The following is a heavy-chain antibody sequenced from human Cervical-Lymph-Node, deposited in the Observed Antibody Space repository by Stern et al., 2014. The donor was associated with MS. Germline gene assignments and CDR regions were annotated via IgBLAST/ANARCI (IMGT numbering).Heavy chain of an antibody. CDR2: ISTFGNTI. V-gene: IGHV3-48*01. Sequence: EVQLVESGGGLVQPGGSLRLSCAASGFTLSNYKMNGVRQAQGKGLEWISYISTFGNTIYYADSVKGRFTISRDNAKNLLFLQMNSLRAEDTAVYYCARGFTLFGEGAWGQGTLVTVSS. J-gene: IGHJ5*02. CDR1: GFTLSNYK. D-gene: IGHD3-3*01. CDR3: ARGFTLFGEGA.